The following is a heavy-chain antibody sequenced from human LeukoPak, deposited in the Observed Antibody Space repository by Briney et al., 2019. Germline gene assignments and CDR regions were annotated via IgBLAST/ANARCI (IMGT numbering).Heavy chain of an antibody. CDR2: SSAYNGNT. CDR1: GYTFTSYG. V-gene: IGHV1-18*01. CDR3: ARDPTLSGSYYGVFDY. Sequence: ASVKVSCKAYGYTFTSYGISWVRQAPGQGLEWMGWSSAYNGNTNYAQKLQGRVTMTTDTSTSTAYMELRSLRSDDTAVYYCARDPTLSGSYYGVFDYWGQGTLVTVSS. D-gene: IGHD1-26*01. J-gene: IGHJ4*02.